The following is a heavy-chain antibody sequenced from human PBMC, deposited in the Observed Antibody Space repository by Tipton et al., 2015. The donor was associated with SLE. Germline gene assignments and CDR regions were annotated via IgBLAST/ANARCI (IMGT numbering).Heavy chain of an antibody. CDR3: ARVSGSHYWGAEYFQH. V-gene: IGHV4-59*01. Sequence: TLSLTCTVSGDSISSYYWSWIRQPPGKGLEWIGYIYYSGSTNFNPSLKSRVTISVDTSKNQFSLKLSSVTAADTAVYYCARVSGSHYWGAEYFQHWGQGTLVTVSS. CDR1: GDSISSYY. J-gene: IGHJ1*01. D-gene: IGHD1-26*01. CDR2: IYYSGST.